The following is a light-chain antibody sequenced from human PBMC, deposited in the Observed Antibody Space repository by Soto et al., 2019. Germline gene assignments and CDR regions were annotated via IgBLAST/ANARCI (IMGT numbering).Light chain of an antibody. J-gene: IGLJ1*01. Sequence: QSVLTQPPSVSGAPGQRVTISCTGSSSNIGAGYDVHWYQQLPETAPRLLIYGNSNRPSGVPDRISGSKSGTSASLAITGVQTEDEADYYCQSYDSSLRGYVFGTGTKVTVL. CDR3: QSYDSSLRGYV. V-gene: IGLV1-40*01. CDR1: SSNIGAGYD. CDR2: GNS.